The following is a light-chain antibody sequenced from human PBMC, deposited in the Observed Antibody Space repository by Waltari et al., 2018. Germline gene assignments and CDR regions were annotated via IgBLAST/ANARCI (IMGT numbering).Light chain of an antibody. CDR2: EVS. V-gene: IGLV2-8*01. CDR3: SSFAGSSQML. CDR1: SSDVGGFDY. Sequence: QSALTQPPSASVPPGRPVTISCTGPSSDVGGFDYVSWYQQHPGEVPRLMIYEVSKRPSGVPDRFSGSKSGNTASLTVSGLQVEDEADYYCSSFAGSSQMLFGGGTKLTVL. J-gene: IGLJ2*01.